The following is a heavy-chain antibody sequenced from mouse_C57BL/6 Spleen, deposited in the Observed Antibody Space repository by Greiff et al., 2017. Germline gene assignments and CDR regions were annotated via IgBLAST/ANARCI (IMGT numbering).Heavy chain of an antibody. CDR2: ISSGGDYI. V-gene: IGHV5-9-1*02. Sequence: EVMLVESGEGLVKPGGSLKLSCAASGFTFSSYAMSWVRQTPEKRLEWVAYISSGGDYIYYADTVKGRFTLSRDNARNTLYLQMSSLKSEDTAMYYCTRDDGSSYPFAYWGQGTLVTVAA. J-gene: IGHJ3*01. CDR1: GFTFSSYA. D-gene: IGHD1-1*01. CDR3: TRDDGSSYPFAY.